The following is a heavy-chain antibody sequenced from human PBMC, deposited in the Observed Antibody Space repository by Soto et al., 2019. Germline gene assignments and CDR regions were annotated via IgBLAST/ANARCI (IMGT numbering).Heavy chain of an antibody. CDR1: GGSISSNNW. J-gene: IGHJ4*02. V-gene: IGHV4-4*02. CDR3: AKLDGGGY. Sequence: QVQLQESGPGLVTPSGTLSLTCAVSGGSISSNNWWSWVRQPPGKGLEWIGEIYHDGNTHYNPSLKSRVTVSVDKSKNHFALILSSLTAADTAVYYCAKLDGGGYWGQGNLVNVSS. D-gene: IGHD1-1*01. CDR2: IYHDGNT.